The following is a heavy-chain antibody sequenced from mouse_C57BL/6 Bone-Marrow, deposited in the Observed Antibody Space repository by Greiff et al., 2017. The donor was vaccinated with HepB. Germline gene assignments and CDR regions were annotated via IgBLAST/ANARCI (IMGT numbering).Heavy chain of an antibody. V-gene: IGHV7-1*01. CDR2: SRNKANDYTT. Sequence: EVMLVESGGGLVQSGRSLRLSCATSGFTFSDFYMEWVRQAPGKGLEWIAASRNKANDYTTEYSASVKGRFIVSRDTSQSILYLQMNALRAEDTAIYYCAREDYGFAYWGQGTLVTVSA. D-gene: IGHD1-1*01. CDR1: GFTFSDFY. CDR3: AREDYGFAY. J-gene: IGHJ3*01.